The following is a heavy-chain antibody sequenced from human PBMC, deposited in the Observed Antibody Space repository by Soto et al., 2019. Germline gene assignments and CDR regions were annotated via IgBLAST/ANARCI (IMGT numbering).Heavy chain of an antibody. CDR3: ATLPPRIVVVVLPIPT. V-gene: IGHV4-4*02. CDR1: GASISSTNW. CDR2: IYHTGST. Sequence: QVQLQESGPRLVKPSGTLSLTCAVSGASISSTNWWTWVRQPPGKGLEWIGEIYHTGSTKYNPSLKSRVTISLDKSNNQSSLNLSSVTAAATAVYYCATLPPRIVVVVLPIPTWGQGTLVTVSS. J-gene: IGHJ4*02. D-gene: IGHD2-15*01.